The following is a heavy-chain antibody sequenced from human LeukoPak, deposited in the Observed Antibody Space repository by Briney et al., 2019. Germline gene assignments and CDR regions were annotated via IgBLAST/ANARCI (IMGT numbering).Heavy chain of an antibody. Sequence: GGSPRLSCAASGFTFSSYSMNWVRQAPGKGLEWVSSISSSSSYIYYADSVKGRFTISRDNAKNSLYLQMNSLRAEDTAVYYCARGRTGIAAAGKRADDAFDIWGQGTMVTVSS. D-gene: IGHD6-13*01. CDR3: ARGRTGIAAAGKRADDAFDI. J-gene: IGHJ3*02. CDR1: GFTFSSYS. V-gene: IGHV3-21*01. CDR2: ISSSSSYI.